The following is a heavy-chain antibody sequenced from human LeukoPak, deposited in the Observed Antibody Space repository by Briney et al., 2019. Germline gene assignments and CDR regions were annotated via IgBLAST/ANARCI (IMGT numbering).Heavy chain of an antibody. CDR3: ARDPSYLNYYGSGSYFYYYYGMDV. CDR2: ISGSGGIT. D-gene: IGHD3-10*01. CDR1: GFTSSNYA. V-gene: IGHV3-23*01. J-gene: IGHJ6*02. Sequence: PGGSLRLSCAASGFTSSNYAMGWVRQAPGKGLEWVSSISGSGGITYYTDSVKGRLTISRDNSKNTLYLQMNSLRAEDTAVYYCARDPSYLNYYGSGSYFYYYYGMDVWGQGTTVTVSS.